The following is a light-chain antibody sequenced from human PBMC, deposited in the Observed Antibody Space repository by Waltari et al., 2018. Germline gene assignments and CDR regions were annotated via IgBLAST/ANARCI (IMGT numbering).Light chain of an antibody. CDR1: SSDIGAYYF. CDR3: CAHAGRQLHWV. CDR2: DIN. V-gene: IGLV2-11*01. J-gene: IGLJ3*02. Sequence: QSALTQPRSVSGSPGQSVAIACTGTSSDIGAYYFVSWYQQYPGKVPKLIIYDINKRPSGVPDRFSGSKSANTASLTISGLQADDEADYYCCAHAGRQLHWVFGEGTKLTVL.